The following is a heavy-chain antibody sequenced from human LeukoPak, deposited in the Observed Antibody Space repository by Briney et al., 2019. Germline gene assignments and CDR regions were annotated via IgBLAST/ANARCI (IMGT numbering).Heavy chain of an antibody. Sequence: GRSLRLSCAASGFTFSSYAMHWVRQAPGKGLEWVAVISYDGSNKYYADSVKGRFTISRDNSKNTLYPQMNSLRAEDTAVYYCARGMYSSGWYSNYGMDVWGQGTTVTVSS. CDR1: GFTFSSYA. V-gene: IGHV3-30*04. CDR2: ISYDGSNK. CDR3: ARGMYSSGWYSNYGMDV. D-gene: IGHD6-19*01. J-gene: IGHJ6*02.